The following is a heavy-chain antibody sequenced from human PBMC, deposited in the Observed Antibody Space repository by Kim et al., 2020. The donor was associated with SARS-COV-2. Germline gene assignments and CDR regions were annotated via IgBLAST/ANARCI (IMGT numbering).Heavy chain of an antibody. J-gene: IGHJ6*02. Sequence: GGSLRLSCAASGFTFSSYAMHWVRQAPGKGLEWVAVISYDGSNKYYADSVKGRFTISRDNSKNTLYLQMNSLRAEDTAVYYCARGLTTEIQLWLLGMDVWGQGTTVTVSS. D-gene: IGHD5-18*01. CDR3: ARGLTTEIQLWLLGMDV. V-gene: IGHV3-30*04. CDR2: ISYDGSNK. CDR1: GFTFSSYA.